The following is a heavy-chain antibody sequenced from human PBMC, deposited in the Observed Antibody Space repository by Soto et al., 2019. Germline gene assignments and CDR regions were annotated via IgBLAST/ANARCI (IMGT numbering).Heavy chain of an antibody. J-gene: IGHJ5*02. D-gene: IGHD3-16*01. CDR2: IVPIFGTA. Sequence: SVKVSCKASGGTFSSYAISWVRQAPGQGLEWMGGIVPIFGTANYAQKFQGRVTITADESTSTAYMELSSLRSEDTAVYYCARDLAAGGGWFDPWGQGTLVTVSS. CDR1: GGTFSSYA. V-gene: IGHV1-69*13. CDR3: ARDLAAGGGWFDP.